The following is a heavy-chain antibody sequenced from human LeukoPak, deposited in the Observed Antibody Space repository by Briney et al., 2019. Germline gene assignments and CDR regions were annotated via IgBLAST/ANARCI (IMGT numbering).Heavy chain of an antibody. J-gene: IGHJ5*02. CDR3: TKYYYDTSGYSNWFDP. Sequence: SQTPSLTCTVSGGSVSSSTYYWSWIRQHPGKGLEWIGYVHYSGSTYYNPSLKSRVTISVDTSKNQFSLRLSFVTASDTAVYYCTKYYYDTSGYSNWFDPWGQGTLVTVSS. CDR1: GGSVSSSTYY. V-gene: IGHV4-31*03. CDR2: VHYSGST. D-gene: IGHD3-22*01.